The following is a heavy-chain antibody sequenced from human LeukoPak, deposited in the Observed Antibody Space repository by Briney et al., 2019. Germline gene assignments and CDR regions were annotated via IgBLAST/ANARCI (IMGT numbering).Heavy chain of an antibody. J-gene: IGHJ4*02. CDR1: GYTFTSYD. D-gene: IGHD3-22*01. CDR3: ARRYYYDSSGYSSDY. V-gene: IGHV1-2*02. CDR2: INPNSGGT. Sequence: GASVKVSCKASGYTFTSYDINWVRQATGQGLEWMGWINPNSGGTNYAQKFQGRVTMTRDTSISTAYMELSRLRSDDTAVYYCARRYYYDSSGYSSDYWGQGTLGTVS.